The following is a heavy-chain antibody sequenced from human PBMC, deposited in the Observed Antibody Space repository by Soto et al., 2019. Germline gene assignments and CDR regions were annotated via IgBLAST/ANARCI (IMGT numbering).Heavy chain of an antibody. CDR1: GGSISCDCY. Sequence: SETLSLTCTVSGGSISCDCYWSWIRQPPGKGLEWVGYIYHSGNTYYNPSLRSRVSISVGTSKNQFSLKLISVTAADTAVYFCARDQYQELSSVSWFDSWGQGTRVTVSS. D-gene: IGHD2-2*01. CDR3: ARDQYQELSSVSWFDS. J-gene: IGHJ5*01. V-gene: IGHV4-30-4*01. CDR2: IYHSGNT.